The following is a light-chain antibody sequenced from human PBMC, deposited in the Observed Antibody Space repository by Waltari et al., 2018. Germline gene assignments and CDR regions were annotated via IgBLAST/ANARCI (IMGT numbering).Light chain of an antibody. CDR3: TSYTSTTTLVL. J-gene: IGLJ2*01. CDR2: DVS. V-gene: IGLV2-14*03. Sequence: QSALTQPASVSGSPGQSITISCTGSNSDIGGYNYVSWYHQHPGKAPKLIIYDVSNRPSWVSNRFSGSESGNTASLTISGLQAEDESDYVCTSYTSTTTLVLFGGGTKLTVL. CDR1: NSDIGGYNY.